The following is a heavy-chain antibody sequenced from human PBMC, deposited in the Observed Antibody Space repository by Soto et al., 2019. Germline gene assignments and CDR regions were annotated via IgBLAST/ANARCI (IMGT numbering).Heavy chain of an antibody. D-gene: IGHD4-17*01. CDR2: ISWNSGSI. CDR3: VKGLGSAHDYATFDI. Sequence: EVQLVESGGGLVQPGRSLRLSCAASGFTFDDYAMHWVRQAPGKGLEWVSGISWNSGSIGYADSVKGRFTISRDNAKNSLYLQMNSLRAEDTALYYCVKGLGSAHDYATFDIWGQGTMVTVSS. CDR1: GFTFDDYA. J-gene: IGHJ3*02. V-gene: IGHV3-9*01.